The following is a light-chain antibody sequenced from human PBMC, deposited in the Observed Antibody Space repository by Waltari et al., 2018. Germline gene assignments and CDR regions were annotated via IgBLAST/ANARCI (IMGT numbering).Light chain of an antibody. Sequence: IEMPQSPSPLSASVGERVTVTCRSSETIMNYLNWYQQKPGEAPTLLIFAASSLPSGVPSRFSGSGSGTDFTLTISSLQPEDFATYYCQQSFSHPRTFGRGTTVEI. J-gene: IGKJ4*01. CDR1: ETIMNY. CDR2: AAS. V-gene: IGKV1-39*01. CDR3: QQSFSHPRT.